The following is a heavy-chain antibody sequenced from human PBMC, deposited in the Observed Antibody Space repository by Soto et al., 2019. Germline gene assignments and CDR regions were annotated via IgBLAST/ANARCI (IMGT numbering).Heavy chain of an antibody. V-gene: IGHV3-30*18. CDR3: AKPLYSSSPMGYRLFDY. CDR2: ISYDGSNK. Sequence: GGSLRLSCAASGFTFSSYGMHWVRQAPGKGLEWVAVISYDGSNKYYADSVKGRFTISRDNSKNTLYLQMNSLRAEDTAVYYCAKPLYSSSPMGYRLFDYWSQGTLVTVSS. D-gene: IGHD6-13*01. J-gene: IGHJ4*02. CDR1: GFTFSSYG.